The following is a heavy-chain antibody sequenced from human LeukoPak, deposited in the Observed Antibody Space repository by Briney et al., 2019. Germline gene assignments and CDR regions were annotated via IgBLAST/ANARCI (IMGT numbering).Heavy chain of an antibody. CDR3: AKVAVVGYYGSGSSFDY. J-gene: IGHJ4*02. D-gene: IGHD3-10*01. V-gene: IGHV3-30*18. CDR2: ISYDGSNK. Sequence: GRSLRLSCAASGFTFSSYGMHWVLQAPGKGLEWVAVISYDGSNKYYADSVKGRFTISRDNSKNTLYLQMNSLRAEDTAVYYCAKVAVVGYYGSGSSFDYWGQGTLVTVSS. CDR1: GFTFSSYG.